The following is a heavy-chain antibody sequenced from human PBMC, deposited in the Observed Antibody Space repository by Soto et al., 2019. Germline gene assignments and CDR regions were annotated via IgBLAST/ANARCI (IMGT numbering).Heavy chain of an antibody. CDR2: IYYSGST. CDR3: ARSGYSYGNSLTFDY. CDR1: GGPLSSCSYY. V-gene: IGHV4-39*07. D-gene: IGHD5-18*01. J-gene: IGHJ4*02. Sequence: PSESLSLNCTFSGGPLSSCSYYWGWIRQPPGKGLEWIGSIYYSGSTYYNPSLKSRVTISVDRSKNQFSLKLSSVTAADTAVYYCARSGYSYGNSLTFDYWGQGTQVTVSS.